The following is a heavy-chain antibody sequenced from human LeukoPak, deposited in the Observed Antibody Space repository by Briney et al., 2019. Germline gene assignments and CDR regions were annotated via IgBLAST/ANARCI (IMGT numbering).Heavy chain of an antibody. V-gene: IGHV3-9*01. CDR2: ISWNSGSI. J-gene: IGHJ3*02. Sequence: GRSLRLSCAASGFTFDDYAMHWVRHAPGKGLEWVSGISWNSGSIGYADSVKGRFTISRDNAKNSLYLQMNSLRAEDTALYYCAKDLDPTYSSSWYDAFDIWGQGTMVTVSS. D-gene: IGHD6-13*01. CDR1: GFTFDDYA. CDR3: AKDLDPTYSSSWYDAFDI.